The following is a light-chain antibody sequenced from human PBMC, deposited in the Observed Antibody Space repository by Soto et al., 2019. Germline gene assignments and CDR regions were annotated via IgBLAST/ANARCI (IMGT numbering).Light chain of an antibody. CDR2: GAS. Sequence: EIVMTQSPATLSVSPGERATLSCRASQSINNNLAWYQQKPGQAPRLLIYGASSRATGIPDRFSGSGSGTDFTLTISRLEPEDFAVYYCQQYGSSPLTFGGGTKVDI. CDR1: QSINNN. CDR3: QQYGSSPLT. J-gene: IGKJ4*01. V-gene: IGKV3-20*01.